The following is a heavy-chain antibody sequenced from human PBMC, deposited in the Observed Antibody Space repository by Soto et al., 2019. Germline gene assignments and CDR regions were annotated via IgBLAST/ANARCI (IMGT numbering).Heavy chain of an antibody. D-gene: IGHD2-8*01. J-gene: IGHJ4*02. CDR2: ISSSSSYI. V-gene: IGHV3-21*01. Sequence: PGGSLRLSCAASGFTFSSYSMNWVRQAPGKGLEWVSSISSSSSYIYYADSVKGRFTISRDNAKNSLYLQMNSLRAEDTAVYYCARDQVYATPFDYWGQGTLVTVSS. CDR1: GFTFSSYS. CDR3: ARDQVYATPFDY.